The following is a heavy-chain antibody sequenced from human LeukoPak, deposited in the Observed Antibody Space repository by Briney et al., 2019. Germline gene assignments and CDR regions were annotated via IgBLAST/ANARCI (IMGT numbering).Heavy chain of an antibody. J-gene: IGHJ5*02. V-gene: IGHV3-66*02. CDR3: ASRGYSYGYWFDP. CDR2: IYSGSST. D-gene: IGHD5-18*01. CDR1: GFTVSSNY. Sequence: GGSLRLSCAASGFTVSSNYMSWVRQAPGKGLEWVSVIYSGSSTYYADSVKGRFTISRDNSKNTLYLQMNSLRAEDTAVYYCASRGYSYGYWFDPWGQGTLVTVSS.